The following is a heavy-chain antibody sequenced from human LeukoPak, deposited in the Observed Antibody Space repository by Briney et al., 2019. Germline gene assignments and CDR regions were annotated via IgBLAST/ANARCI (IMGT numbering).Heavy chain of an antibody. D-gene: IGHD6-13*01. CDR3: AKDIAAAGTWFDP. CDR1: GFTFDDYG. V-gene: IGHV3-23*01. Sequence: PGGSLRLSCAASGFTFDDYGMSWVRQAPGKGLEWVSAISGSGGSTYYADSVKGRFTISRDNSKNTLYLQMNSLRAEDTAVYYCAKDIAAAGTWFDPWGQGTLVTVSS. CDR2: ISGSGGST. J-gene: IGHJ5*02.